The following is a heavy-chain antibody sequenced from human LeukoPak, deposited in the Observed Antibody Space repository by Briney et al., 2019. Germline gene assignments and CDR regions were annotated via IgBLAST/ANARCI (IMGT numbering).Heavy chain of an antibody. D-gene: IGHD3-10*01. Sequence: SETLSLSCTVSGGSISSGGYYWSWIRQHPGKGLEWIGYIYYSGSTYYNPSLKSRVTISVDTSKNQFSLKLSSVTAADAAVYFCARDTLWYGELKPVYYYYMDVWGKGTTVTVSS. J-gene: IGHJ6*03. V-gene: IGHV4-31*03. CDR1: GGSISSGGYY. CDR3: ARDTLWYGELKPVYYYYMDV. CDR2: IYYSGST.